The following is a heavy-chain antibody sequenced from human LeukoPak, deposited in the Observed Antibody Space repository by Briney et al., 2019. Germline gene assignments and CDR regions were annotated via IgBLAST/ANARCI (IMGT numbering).Heavy chain of an antibody. J-gene: IGHJ5*02. CDR1: RGSITSYY. V-gene: IGHV4-59*01. D-gene: IGHD3-22*01. CDR2: IYHGGGT. Sequence: TSETLSLTCIVSRGSITSYYWSWIRQPPGKGLEWIGYIYHGGGTNYNPSLKSRVTISGDTSKNRFFLNLSSVTAADTAMYYCARGRYYYDSSGYPYNWFDPWGQGTLVTVSS. CDR3: ARGRYYYDSSGYPYNWFDP.